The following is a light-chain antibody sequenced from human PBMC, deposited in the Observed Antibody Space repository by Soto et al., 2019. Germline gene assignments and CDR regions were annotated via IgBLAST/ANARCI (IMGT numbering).Light chain of an antibody. CDR2: KTS. Sequence: DVQMTQSPSTMSASVGDXVTITCRASQSINSWLAWYQHRPGKGPKLLIYKTSTVEGGVPLRFSGSGSGTEFTLTISSLQPADSATYYCQQYNTYPMTFSQGTKVDIK. CDR3: QQYNTYPMT. CDR1: QSINSW. V-gene: IGKV1-5*03. J-gene: IGKJ1*01.